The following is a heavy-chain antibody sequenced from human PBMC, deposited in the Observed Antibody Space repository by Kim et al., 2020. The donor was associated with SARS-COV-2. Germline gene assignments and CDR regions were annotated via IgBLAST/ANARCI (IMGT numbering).Heavy chain of an antibody. D-gene: IGHD6-19*01. V-gene: IGHV4-34*01. CDR2: SGST. J-gene: IGHJ4*02. Sequence: SGSTNHNPSLKSRVTISVDTSKNQFSLKLSSVTAADTAVYYCARGPVADNWGQGTLVTVSS. CDR3: ARGPVADN.